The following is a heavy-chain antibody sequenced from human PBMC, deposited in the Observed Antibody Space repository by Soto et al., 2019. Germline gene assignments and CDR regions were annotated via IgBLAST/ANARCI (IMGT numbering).Heavy chain of an antibody. Sequence: QVQLVESGGGVVQPGRSLRLCCAASGFTFSTYAMHWVRQAPGKGLDWVAVISYDGSNKYYADSVKGRFTISRDNSKNTLYLQMNSLRAEDTTVYYCARGGPYYYDSSDWGAFHIWGQGTMVTVSS. CDR3: ARGGPYYYDSSDWGAFHI. CDR2: ISYDGSNK. D-gene: IGHD3-22*01. CDR1: GFTFSTYA. J-gene: IGHJ3*02. V-gene: IGHV3-30-3*01.